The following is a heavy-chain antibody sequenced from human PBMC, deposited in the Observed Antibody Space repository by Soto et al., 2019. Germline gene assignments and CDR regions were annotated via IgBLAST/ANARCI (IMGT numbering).Heavy chain of an antibody. CDR3: ARALSPAMVRGEPPEPHDY. Sequence: QVQLQESGPGLVKPSQTLSLTCTVSGGSISSGDYYWSWIRQPPGKGLEWIGYIYYSGSTYYNPSLKSRVTISVDTSKNQFSLKLSSVTAADTAGYYCARALSPAMVRGEPPEPHDYWGQGTLVTVSS. CDR2: IYYSGST. J-gene: IGHJ4*02. CDR1: GGSISSGDYY. D-gene: IGHD3-10*01. V-gene: IGHV4-30-4*01.